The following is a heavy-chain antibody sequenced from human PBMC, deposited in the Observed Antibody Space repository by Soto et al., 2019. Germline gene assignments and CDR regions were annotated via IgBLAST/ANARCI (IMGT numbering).Heavy chain of an antibody. V-gene: IGHV4-39*01. CDR2: IYYSGST. J-gene: IGHJ4*02. CDR1: GGSISSSSYY. D-gene: IGHD2-15*01. CDR3: ARHTPAISISDH. Sequence: QLQLQESGPGLVKPSETLSLTCTVSGGSISSSSYYSGWIRQPPGKGLEWIGSIYYSGSTYYNPTLKSRVTISVDTSKNQFSSKLSSVTAADTAVYYCARHTPAISISDHWCQGTLVTVSS.